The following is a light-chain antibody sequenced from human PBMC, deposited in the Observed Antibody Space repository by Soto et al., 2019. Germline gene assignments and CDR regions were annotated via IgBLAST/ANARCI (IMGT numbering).Light chain of an antibody. CDR3: QQYNNWPRAT. Sequence: DIVMTQSPATLSVSPGESATLSCRASQSVSSDLAWYQQKPGQAPRLLIYYTSTRATGFPARFSGGGSGTEFTLTISSLQSEDFGVYYCQQYNNWPRATFGGGTKVDIK. CDR2: YTS. J-gene: IGKJ4*01. V-gene: IGKV3-15*01. CDR1: QSVSSD.